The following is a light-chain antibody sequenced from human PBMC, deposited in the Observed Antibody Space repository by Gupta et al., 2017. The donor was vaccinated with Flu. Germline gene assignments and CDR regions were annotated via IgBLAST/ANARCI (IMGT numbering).Light chain of an antibody. J-gene: IGLJ1*01. Sequence: SYELTQPPSVSVSPGQTARITCSGDALAKQYAYWYQQKPGQAPVLLIYKDTERPSGIPERFSGSSSGTTVTLTISGVQAEDEADYYCQSVDSSATVNYVFATGTKVTVL. V-gene: IGLV3-25*02. CDR1: ALAKQY. CDR2: KDT. CDR3: QSVDSSATVNYV.